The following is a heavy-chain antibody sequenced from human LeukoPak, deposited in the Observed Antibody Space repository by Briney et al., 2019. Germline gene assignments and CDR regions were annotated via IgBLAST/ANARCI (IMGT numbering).Heavy chain of an antibody. CDR2: INHSGST. J-gene: IGHJ4*02. CDR1: GGSFSGYY. V-gene: IGHV4-34*01. CDR3: ARVHRIAARSRNYFDY. Sequence: SETLSLTCAVYGGSFSGYYWSWIRQPPGKRLEWIGEINHSGSTNYNPSLKSRVTISVDTSKNQFSLKLSSVTAADTAVYYCARVHRIAARSRNYFDYWGQGTLVTVSS. D-gene: IGHD6-6*01.